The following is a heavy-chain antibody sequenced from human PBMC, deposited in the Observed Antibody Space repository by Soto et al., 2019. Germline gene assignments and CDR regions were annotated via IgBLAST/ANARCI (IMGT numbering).Heavy chain of an antibody. CDR2: IYPGDSDT. D-gene: IGHD6-13*01. J-gene: IGHJ5*02. CDR1: GYSFTSYW. CDR3: ARHISEWQQLGGRFDP. Sequence: PQKISYKGSGYSFTSYWIGWVRQMPGKGLEWMGIIYPGDSDTRYSPSFQGQVTISADKSISTAYLQWSSLKASDTAMYYCARHISEWQQLGGRFDPWGQGTLVTVSS. V-gene: IGHV5-51*01.